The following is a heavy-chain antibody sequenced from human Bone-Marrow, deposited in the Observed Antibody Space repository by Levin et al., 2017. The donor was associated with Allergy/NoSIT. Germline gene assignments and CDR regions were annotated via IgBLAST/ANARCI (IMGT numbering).Heavy chain of an antibody. Sequence: LSLTCAASGFTVSTNYMTWVRQAPGKGLEWVSVIYSGGGTYYADSVKGRFIISRDNSKNTLYLQMNSLRAEDTAVYYCARIKAAAGSRLWNFDYWGQGTLVTVSS. V-gene: IGHV3-66*01. J-gene: IGHJ4*02. CDR3: ARIKAAAGSRLWNFDY. CDR1: GFTVSTNY. D-gene: IGHD6-13*01. CDR2: IYSGGGT.